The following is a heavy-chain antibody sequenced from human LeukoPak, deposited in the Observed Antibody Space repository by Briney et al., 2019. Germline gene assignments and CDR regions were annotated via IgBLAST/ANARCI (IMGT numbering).Heavy chain of an antibody. V-gene: IGHV4-59*01. D-gene: IGHD6-19*01. J-gene: IGHJ4*02. CDR2: IYYSGST. CDR1: GGSFSGYY. CDR3: ARGPHHKQWLGP. Sequence: SETLSLTCAVYGGSFSGYYWSWIRQPPGKGLEWIGYIYYSGSTNYNPSLKSRVTISVVTSKNQFSLKLSSVTAADTAVYYCARGPHHKQWLGPWGQGTLVTVSS.